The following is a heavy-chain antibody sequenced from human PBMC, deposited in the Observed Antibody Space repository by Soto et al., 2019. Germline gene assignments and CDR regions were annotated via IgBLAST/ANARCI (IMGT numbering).Heavy chain of an antibody. Sequence: SETLSLTCTVSGGSVISSSYYWDWIRQSPGKGLEWIGHIYYNGRTYYNPSLKSRVTISVDTSENQFSLNLSSVTAADTAVYYCGRRPKSGSFHYYGVDVWGRGTTVTVS. CDR2: IYYNGRT. CDR1: GGSVISSSYY. D-gene: IGHD1-26*01. J-gene: IGHJ6*02. V-gene: IGHV4-39*01. CDR3: GRRPKSGSFHYYGVDV.